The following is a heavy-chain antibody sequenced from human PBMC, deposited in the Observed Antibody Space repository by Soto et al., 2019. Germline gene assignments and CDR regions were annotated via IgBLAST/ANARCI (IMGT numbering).Heavy chain of an antibody. CDR3: ALRSMAVVPEY. Sequence: QVQLQESGPGLVKPSETLSLTCAVSGDSISSYYCMWIRQPPGKGLESIGYLYYGRSANYNPSLKSRVTLSVDTSTTQCSLTLSSMTAADTAGYYCALRSMAVVPEYWGQGTLVTVSS. J-gene: IGHJ4*02. CDR1: GDSISSYY. D-gene: IGHD3-22*01. CDR2: LYYGRSA. V-gene: IGHV4-59*01.